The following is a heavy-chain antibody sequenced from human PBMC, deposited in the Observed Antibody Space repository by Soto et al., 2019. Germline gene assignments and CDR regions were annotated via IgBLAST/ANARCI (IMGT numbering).Heavy chain of an antibody. D-gene: IGHD6-19*01. CDR2: IIPILGIA. J-gene: IGHJ4*02. Sequence: SVKVSCKTSGGTFRSYTIGWVRQAPGQGLEWMGRIIPILGIANYAQKFQGRVTITADKSTSTAYMELSSLRSEDTAVYYCAKSGSGWPYDYWGQGTLVTVSS. V-gene: IGHV1-69*02. CDR1: GGTFRSYT. CDR3: AKSGSGWPYDY.